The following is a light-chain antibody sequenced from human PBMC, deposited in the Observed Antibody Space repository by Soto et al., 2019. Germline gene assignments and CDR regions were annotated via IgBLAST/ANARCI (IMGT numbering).Light chain of an antibody. CDR3: AAWDDSLSGVV. V-gene: IGLV1-47*02. Sequence: QSVLTQPPSASGTPGQRVTIYYSGSSSNIGSNYVYWYQQLPGTAPKLLIYSNNRRPSGVPARFSGSKSGTSTSLAISGLRAEDEAKYYCAAWDDSLSGVVFGGGTELTVL. CDR2: SNN. J-gene: IGLJ3*02. CDR1: SSNIGSNY.